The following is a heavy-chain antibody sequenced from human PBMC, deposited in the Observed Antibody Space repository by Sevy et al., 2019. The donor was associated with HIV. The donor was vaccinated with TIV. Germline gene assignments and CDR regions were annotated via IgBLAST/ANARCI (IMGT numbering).Heavy chain of an antibody. J-gene: IGHJ3*02. CDR1: GFPFSSYA. V-gene: IGHV3-30*02. D-gene: IGHD3-22*01. CDR2: IQSDGGNQ. CDR3: AKNPYDNNAFDI. Sequence: RGSLRLSCTASGFPFSSYAIHWIRQAPGKGLEWVAYIQSDGGNQSYGDSVKGRFTISRDNSKNTVYLQMNSLRVEDMAVYYCAKNPYDNNAFDIWGQGTMVTVSS.